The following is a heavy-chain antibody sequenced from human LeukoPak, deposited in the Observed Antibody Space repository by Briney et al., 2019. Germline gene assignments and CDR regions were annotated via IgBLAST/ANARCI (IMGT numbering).Heavy chain of an antibody. Sequence: GRSLRLSCAASGFTFSSYAMHWVRQAPGKGLEWVAVISYDGSNKYYADSVKGRFTISRDNSKNTLYLQTNSLRAEDTAVYYCARDNCSSTSCPSQFDYWGQGTLVTVPS. CDR3: ARDNCSSTSCPSQFDY. J-gene: IGHJ4*02. CDR1: GFTFSSYA. D-gene: IGHD2-2*01. V-gene: IGHV3-30*04. CDR2: ISYDGSNK.